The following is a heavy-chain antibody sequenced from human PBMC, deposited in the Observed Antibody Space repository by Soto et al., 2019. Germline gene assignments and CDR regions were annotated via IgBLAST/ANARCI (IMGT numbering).Heavy chain of an antibody. J-gene: IGHJ6*02. CDR1: GGSFSGYY. CDR2: INHRGSI. Sequence: QVQLQQWGAGLLKPSETLSLNCAVYGGSFSGYYWSWIRQPPGKGLEWIGEINHRGSINYNPSLKSRVTIAVVTSKDQHSPKLNAGTAGVTPVFYGARGSRMRIPAASGRDYYYHGLDVWGHGTAVTVSS. V-gene: IGHV4-34*01. D-gene: IGHD2-15*01. CDR3: ARGSRMRIPAASGRDYYYHGLDV.